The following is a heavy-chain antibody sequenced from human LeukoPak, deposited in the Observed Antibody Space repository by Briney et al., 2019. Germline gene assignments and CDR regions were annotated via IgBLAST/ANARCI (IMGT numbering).Heavy chain of an antibody. CDR3: ATAYDSSGPFDY. V-gene: IGHV1-24*01. CDR2: FDPEDGET. D-gene: IGHD3-22*01. CDR1: GYTLTELS. J-gene: IGHJ4*02. Sequence: GASVKVSCKVSGYTLTELSMHWVRQAPGKGLEWMGGFDPEDGETIYAQKFQGRVTMTEDTSTDTAYMELSSLRSEDTAVYYCATAYDSSGPFDYWGQGTLVTASS.